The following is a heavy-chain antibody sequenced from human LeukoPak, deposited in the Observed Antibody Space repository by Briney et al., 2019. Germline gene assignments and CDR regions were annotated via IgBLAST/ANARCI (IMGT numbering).Heavy chain of an antibody. D-gene: IGHD6-19*01. CDR2: ISAYNGNT. Sequence: GASVKVSCKASGYTFTSYGISWVRQAPGQGLEWMGWISAYNGNTNYAQKLQGRVTMTTDTSTSTAYMELRSLRSDDTAVYYCARDKQWLVIRNPGYYYGMDVWGQGTTVTVSS. CDR1: GYTFTSYG. CDR3: ARDKQWLVIRNPGYYYGMDV. J-gene: IGHJ6*02. V-gene: IGHV1-18*01.